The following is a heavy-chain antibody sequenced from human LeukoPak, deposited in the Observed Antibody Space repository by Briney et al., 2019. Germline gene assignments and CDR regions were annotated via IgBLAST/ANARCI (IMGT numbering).Heavy chain of an antibody. CDR1: GFTFSSYS. CDR3: ARDLSHIVVVTAIFDY. D-gene: IGHD2-21*02. V-gene: IGHV3-21*01. CDR2: ISSSSSYI. J-gene: IGHJ4*02. Sequence: GGSLRLSCAASGFTFSSYSMNWVRQAPGKGLEWVSSISSSSSYIYYADSMKGRFTISRDNAENSLYLQMNSLRAEDTAVYYCARDLSHIVVVTAIFDYWGQGTLVTVSS.